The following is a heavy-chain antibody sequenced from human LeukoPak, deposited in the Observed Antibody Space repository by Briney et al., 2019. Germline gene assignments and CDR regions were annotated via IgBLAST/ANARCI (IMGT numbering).Heavy chain of an antibody. CDR1: GGSINSSSYY. J-gene: IGHJ4*02. V-gene: IGHV4-39*01. D-gene: IGHD5-24*01. Sequence: PSETLSLTCTVSGGSINSSSYYWGWIRQPPGKGLEWIGSIFYSGNTYDNPSLRSRVTISVDTSKNQFSLKLNSVTAADTAVYYCARHRSKWLQSSFDYWGQGTLVTVSS. CDR3: ARHRSKWLQSSFDY. CDR2: IFYSGNT.